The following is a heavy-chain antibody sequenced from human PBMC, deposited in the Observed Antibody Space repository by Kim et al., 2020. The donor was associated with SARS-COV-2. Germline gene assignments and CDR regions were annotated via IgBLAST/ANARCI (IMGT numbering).Heavy chain of an antibody. D-gene: IGHD3-22*01. J-gene: IGHJ6*02. CDR2: IYSGGST. CDR1: GFTVSSNY. CDR3: ARDDLDSSGYAYGMDV. V-gene: IGHV3-66*01. Sequence: GGSLRLSCAASGFTVSSNYMSWVRQAPGKGLEWVSVIYSGGSTYYADSVKGRFTISRDNSKNTLYLQMNSLRAEDTAVYYCARDDLDSSGYAYGMDVWGQGTTVTVSS.